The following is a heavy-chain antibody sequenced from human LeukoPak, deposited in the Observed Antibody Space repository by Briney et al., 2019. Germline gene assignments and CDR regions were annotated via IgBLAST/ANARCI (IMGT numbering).Heavy chain of an antibody. V-gene: IGHV4-34*01. Sequence: SETLSLTCAVYGGSFSGYYWSWIRQPPGKGLESIGEINHSGSTNYNPSLKSRVTISVDTSKNQFSLKLSSVTAADTAVYCCARVAVVVTAIVFDYWGQGTLVTVSS. CDR2: INHSGST. J-gene: IGHJ4*02. CDR1: GGSFSGYY. D-gene: IGHD2-21*02. CDR3: ARVAVVVTAIVFDY.